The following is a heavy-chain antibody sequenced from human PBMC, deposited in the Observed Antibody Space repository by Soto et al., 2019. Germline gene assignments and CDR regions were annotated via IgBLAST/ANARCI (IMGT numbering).Heavy chain of an antibody. J-gene: IGHJ4*02. CDR3: AKDPGGR. V-gene: IGHV3-30*18. Sequence: SGGSLRLSCAASGFTFSSYGMHWVRQAPGKGLEWVAVISYDGSNKYYADSVKGRFTISRDNSKNTLYLQMNSLRAKDTAVYYCAKDPGGRWGQGTLVTVSS. CDR1: GFTFSSYG. D-gene: IGHD3-10*01. CDR2: ISYDGSNK.